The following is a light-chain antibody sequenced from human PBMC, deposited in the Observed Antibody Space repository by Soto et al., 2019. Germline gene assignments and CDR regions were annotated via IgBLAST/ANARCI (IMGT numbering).Light chain of an antibody. CDR3: QQYGSSASFG. CDR1: QSVSSSY. V-gene: IGKV3-20*01. Sequence: EIVLRQSPGTLSLSAGERATHSCRASQSVSSSYLAWYQQKPGQAPRLLIYGASSRATGIPDRFSGSGSGTDFTLTISRLEPEDFAVYYCQQYGSSASFGFGPGTKVDIK. CDR2: GAS. J-gene: IGKJ3*01.